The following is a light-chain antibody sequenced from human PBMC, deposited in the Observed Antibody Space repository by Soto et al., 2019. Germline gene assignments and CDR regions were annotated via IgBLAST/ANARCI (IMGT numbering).Light chain of an antibody. J-gene: IGLJ2*01. CDR3: SSYTSSSTL. V-gene: IGLV2-14*01. CDR2: DVS. CDR1: ISDVGDYNY. Sequence: QSALTQPASVSGSPGQSITISCTGTISDVGDYNYVSWYQLHPDKAPKLMIYDVSNRPSGVSNRFSGSKSGNTASLTISGLQAEDEDDYYCSSYTSSSTLFGGGTKLTVL.